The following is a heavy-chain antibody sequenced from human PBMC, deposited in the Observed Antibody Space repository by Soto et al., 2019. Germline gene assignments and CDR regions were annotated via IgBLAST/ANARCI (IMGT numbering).Heavy chain of an antibody. V-gene: IGHV4-30-4*01. D-gene: IGHD2-21*01. J-gene: IGHJ6*02. CDR1: GGSISSGYYY. CDR3: DSSLLYRMDV. Sequence: PWETLSLTCSVSGGSISSGYYYWSWIRQPPGKGLDWSGNIYYIVSTYYKPSLKSLLSLSIDTSKNQFSRNVGRRTGPVTAWDDCDSSLLYRMDVWGQGNTVPVSS. CDR2: IYYIVST.